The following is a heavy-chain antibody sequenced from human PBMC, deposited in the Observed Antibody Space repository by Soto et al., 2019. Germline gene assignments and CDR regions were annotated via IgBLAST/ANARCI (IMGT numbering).Heavy chain of an antibody. J-gene: IGHJ4*02. D-gene: IGHD5-12*01. V-gene: IGHV1-69*01. CDR1: GGTFSSYA. CDR2: IIPIFGTA. Sequence: SLKVFCKASGGTFSSYAISWVRQAPGQGREWMGGIIPIFGTANYAQEFQGRVTMAADESTSPAYMELSSLRSEGTAVYYCARAQCGCSGSYWGQGTLVTVSS. CDR3: ARAQCGCSGSY.